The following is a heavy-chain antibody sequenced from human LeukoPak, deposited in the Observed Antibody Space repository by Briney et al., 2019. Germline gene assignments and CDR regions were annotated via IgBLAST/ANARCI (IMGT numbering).Heavy chain of an antibody. CDR1: GFTFSSYG. J-gene: IGHJ4*02. D-gene: IGHD6-13*01. Sequence: PGGSLRLSCAASGFTFSSYGMHWVRQAPGKGLKWVAVIWYDGSNKYYADSVKGRFTISRDNSKNTLYLQMNSLRAEDTAVYYCARGSAGPDTPYFDYWGQGTLVTVSS. CDR2: IWYDGSNK. V-gene: IGHV3-33*01. CDR3: ARGSAGPDTPYFDY.